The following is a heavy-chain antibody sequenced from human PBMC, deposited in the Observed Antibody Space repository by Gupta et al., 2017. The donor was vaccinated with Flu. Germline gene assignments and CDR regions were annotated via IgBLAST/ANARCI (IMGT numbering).Heavy chain of an antibody. Sequence: QVQLQESGPGLVKPSQTLSLTCTVSGGSISSGGYYWSWIRQHPGKGLEWIGYIYYSGSTYYNPSLKSRVTISVDTSKNQFSLKLSSVTAADTAVYYCARDSSHYYGSGSRSRFDYWGQGTLVTVSS. D-gene: IGHD3-10*01. J-gene: IGHJ4*02. CDR3: ARDSSHYYGSGSRSRFDY. CDR1: GGSISSGGYY. CDR2: IYYSGST. V-gene: IGHV4-31*03.